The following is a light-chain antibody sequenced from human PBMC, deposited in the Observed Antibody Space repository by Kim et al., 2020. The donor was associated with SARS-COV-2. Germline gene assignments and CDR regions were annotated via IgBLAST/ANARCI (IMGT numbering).Light chain of an antibody. J-gene: IGKJ4*01. Sequence: PAASATRSCRASQRISSLYLAWDQHKPGQAPRLLVSGASSRATGVPDRFSGSGSGTDFTLTISRLEPEDFAVYYCQHYGVSPPVTFGGGTKVDIK. V-gene: IGKV3-20*01. CDR2: GAS. CDR3: QHYGVSPPVT. CDR1: QRISSLY.